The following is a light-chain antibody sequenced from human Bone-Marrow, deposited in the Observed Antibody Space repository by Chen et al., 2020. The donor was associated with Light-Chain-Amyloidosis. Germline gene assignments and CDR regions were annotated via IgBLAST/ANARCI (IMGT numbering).Light chain of an antibody. CDR2: DDS. CDR1: NIGSTS. CDR3: QVWDRSSDRPV. Sequence: SYVLTQPSSVSVAPGQTATIACGGNNIGSTSVHWYQQTPGQAPLLVVYDDSDRPSGIPERLSGAKAGNTATRTISRVEAGDEADYYWQVWDRSSDRPVFGGGTKLTVL. J-gene: IGLJ3*02. V-gene: IGLV3-21*02.